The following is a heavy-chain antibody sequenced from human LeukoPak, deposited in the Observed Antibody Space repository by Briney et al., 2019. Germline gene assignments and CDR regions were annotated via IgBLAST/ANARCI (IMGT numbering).Heavy chain of an antibody. V-gene: IGHV4-4*02. Sequence: SGTLSLTCEVSGDSIINSNWWSWVRQPPGKGLEWIGEIYHSGSTNYNPSLKSRVTISVDKSKNQFSLKLSSVTAADTAVYYCAALSGWPYYFDYWGQGTLVTVSS. CDR1: GDSIINSNW. CDR2: IYHSGST. CDR3: AALSGWPYYFDY. J-gene: IGHJ4*02. D-gene: IGHD6-19*01.